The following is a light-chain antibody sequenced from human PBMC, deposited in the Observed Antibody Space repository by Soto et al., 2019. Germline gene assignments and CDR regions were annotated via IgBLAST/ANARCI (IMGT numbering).Light chain of an antibody. CDR1: SGSIARNY. CDR3: QSYDATNQV. CDR2: EDN. Sequence: NFMLTQPHSVSESPGKTVIISCTRNSGSIARNYVQWYQQRPGSSPTTVIYEDNQRPSGVPDRFSGSIDSSSNSASLTISGLETEDEADYFCQSYDATNQVFGGGTKLTVL. V-gene: IGLV6-57*01. J-gene: IGLJ3*02.